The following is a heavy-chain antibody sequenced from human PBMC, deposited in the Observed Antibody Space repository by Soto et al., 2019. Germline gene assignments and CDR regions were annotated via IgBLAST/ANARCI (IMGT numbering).Heavy chain of an antibody. CDR3: ARGPGSYYLYLQH. V-gene: IGHV4-31*03. Sequence: QVQLQESGPGLVKPSQTLSLTCSVSGGSISSGDYYWSWIRQHPGMGLEWIGFIYYSGSTVYNPSLKSRVTMSVDTSKSQFSLKPSSVTAADTAVYYCARGPGSYYLYLQHWGQGTLVTVSS. D-gene: IGHD1-26*01. J-gene: IGHJ1*01. CDR1: GGSISSGDYY. CDR2: IYYSGST.